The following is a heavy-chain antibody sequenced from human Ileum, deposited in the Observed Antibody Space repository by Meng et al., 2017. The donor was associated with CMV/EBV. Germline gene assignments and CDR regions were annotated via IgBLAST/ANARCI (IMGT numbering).Heavy chain of an antibody. CDR2: ISRSSSYI. D-gene: IGHD5-12*01. Sequence: GESLKISCAASGFTFSDYTMNWVRQAPGKGLEWVASISRSSSYIYYVDSVRGRFTISRDNPKNSLYLQMNSLRAEDTAVYYCARETGDKVPTIHFDSWGQGTLVTVSS. J-gene: IGHJ4*02. CDR3: ARETGDKVPTIHFDS. CDR1: GFTFSDYT. V-gene: IGHV3-21*01.